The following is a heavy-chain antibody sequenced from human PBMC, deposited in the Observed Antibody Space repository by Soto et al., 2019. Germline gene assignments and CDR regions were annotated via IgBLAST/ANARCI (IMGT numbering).Heavy chain of an antibody. CDR1: GFTFSSYA. CDR2: ISGSGGST. Sequence: PGGSLRLSCAASGFTFSSYAMSWVRQAPGKGLEWVSAISGSGGSTYYADSVKGRFTISRDNSKNTLYVQMNSLRAEDTAVYYCAKAMTTGPYYYYGMDVWGQGTTVTVSS. J-gene: IGHJ6*02. CDR3: AKAMTTGPYYYYGMDV. V-gene: IGHV3-23*01. D-gene: IGHD4-17*01.